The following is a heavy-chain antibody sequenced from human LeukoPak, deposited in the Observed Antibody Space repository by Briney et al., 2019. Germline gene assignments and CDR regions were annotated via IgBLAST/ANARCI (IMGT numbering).Heavy chain of an antibody. V-gene: IGHV3-30*03. CDR2: ISYDESNK. Sequence: GGSLRLSCAASGFTFSDYGMHWVRQAPGKGLEWVAVISYDESNKYYADSVKGRFTISRDNSQNTLYLQMNSLRAEDTAVYYCARGIPADYWGQGTLVAVSS. CDR1: GFTFSDYG. J-gene: IGHJ4*02. CDR3: ARGIPADY.